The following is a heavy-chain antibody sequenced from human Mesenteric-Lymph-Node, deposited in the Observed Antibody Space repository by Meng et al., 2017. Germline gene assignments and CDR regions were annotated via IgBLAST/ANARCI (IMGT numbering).Heavy chain of an antibody. CDR2: IKQDGSEK. D-gene: IGHD1-1*01. V-gene: IGHV3-7*03. CDR3: TRDER. J-gene: IGHJ4*02. CDR1: GFTFSSYA. Sequence: GESLKISCAASGFTFSSYAMSWVRQAPGKGLEWVANIKQDGSEKYYVDSVKGRFTISRDNAKNSLYLQMDSLRAEDTAIYYCTRDERWGQGTLVTVSS.